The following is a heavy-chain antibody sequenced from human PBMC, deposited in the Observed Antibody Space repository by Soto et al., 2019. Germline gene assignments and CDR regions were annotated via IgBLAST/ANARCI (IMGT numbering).Heavy chain of an antibody. CDR3: ARDPGDSSGYPERYFDY. J-gene: IGHJ4*02. Sequence: SETLSLTCTVSGGSISSYYWSWIRQPPGKGLEWIGYIYYSGSTNYNPSLKSRVTISVGTSKNQFSLKLSSVTAADTAVYYCARDPGDSSGYPERYFDYWGQGTLVTVSS. V-gene: IGHV4-59*01. CDR2: IYYSGST. D-gene: IGHD3-22*01. CDR1: GGSISSYY.